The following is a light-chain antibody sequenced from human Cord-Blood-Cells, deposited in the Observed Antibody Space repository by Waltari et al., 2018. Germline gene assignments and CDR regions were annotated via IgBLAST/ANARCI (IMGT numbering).Light chain of an antibody. Sequence: EIVVSQSPPPLSVPPAARATPSCRASPSVSSNLVWYQQKPGQAPRHLIYGASTRATGIPARFSASGAGTECTLTISSLQSEDFAVYYCQQDNNWLTFGGGTKVEIK. CDR3: QQDNNWLT. CDR2: GAS. V-gene: IGKV3-15*01. J-gene: IGKJ4*01. CDR1: PSVSSN.